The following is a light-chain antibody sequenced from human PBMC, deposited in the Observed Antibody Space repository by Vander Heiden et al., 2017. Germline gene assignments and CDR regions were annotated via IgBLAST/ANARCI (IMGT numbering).Light chain of an antibody. CDR3: QQCGSSPPWT. CDR1: QSVISRY. CDR2: GAS. J-gene: IGKJ1*01. Sequence: EIVLTQSPGTLSLSPGDRATLSCRASQSVISRYLAWYQQKPGQAPRLLIYGASGRASGTPDRFSGSGSGTDFTLTISSLEPEDFAVYYCQQCGSSPPWTFGQGTKVEIK. V-gene: IGKV3-20*01.